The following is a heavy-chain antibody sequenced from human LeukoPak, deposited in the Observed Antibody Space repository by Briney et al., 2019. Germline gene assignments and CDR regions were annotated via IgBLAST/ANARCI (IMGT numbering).Heavy chain of an antibody. V-gene: IGHV4-59*01. CDR1: GGSIGSYY. D-gene: IGHD5/OR15-5a*01. Sequence: SETLSLTCTVSGGSIGSYYWSWVRQPPGKGLEWIGYIHYSGSTNYNPSLKSRVTTSIDTSKNQFSLKVTSVTAADAAVYYCARDPNIVSALTLRAFDIWGQGTMVSVSS. CDR3: ARDPNIVSALTLRAFDI. CDR2: IHYSGST. J-gene: IGHJ3*02.